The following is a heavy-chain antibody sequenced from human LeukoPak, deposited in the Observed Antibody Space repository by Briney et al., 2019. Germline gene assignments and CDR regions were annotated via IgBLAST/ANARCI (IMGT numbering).Heavy chain of an antibody. Sequence: ASVKVSCKASGGTFSRYAISWVRQAPGQGLEWMGGIIPIFGTANYAQKFQGRVTITADESTSTAYMELGSLRSEDTAVYYCAAYYYDSSGYYPSDAFDIWGQGTMVTASS. CDR3: AAYYYDSSGYYPSDAFDI. CDR2: IIPIFGTA. V-gene: IGHV1-69*13. D-gene: IGHD3-22*01. J-gene: IGHJ3*02. CDR1: GGTFSRYA.